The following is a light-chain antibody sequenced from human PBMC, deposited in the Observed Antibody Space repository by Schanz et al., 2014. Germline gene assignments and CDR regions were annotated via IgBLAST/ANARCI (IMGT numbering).Light chain of an antibody. Sequence: EIVLTQSPGTLSLSPGERATLSCRASQSVDISLAWYQHKPGQSPRVLIYDASKRATGIPARFSGSGSGTEFTLTISSLQPEDVATYYCQKYDRAPWTFGQGTRVEIK. CDR2: DAS. CDR3: QKYDRAPWT. V-gene: IGKV3-11*01. CDR1: QSVDIS. J-gene: IGKJ1*01.